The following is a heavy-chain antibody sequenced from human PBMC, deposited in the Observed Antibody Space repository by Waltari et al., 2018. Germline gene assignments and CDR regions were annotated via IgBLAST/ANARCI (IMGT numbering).Heavy chain of an antibody. CDR1: GYSISSGYY. J-gene: IGHJ4*02. CDR3: ARDLAIAAAGFDY. D-gene: IGHD6-13*01. Sequence: QVQLQESGPGLVKPSETLSLTCAVSGYSISSGYYWGWIRQPPGKGLEWIGSIYHSGSTSYNPSLKSRVTISVDTSKNQFSLKLSSVTAADTAVYYCARDLAIAAAGFDYWGQGTLVTVSS. CDR2: IYHSGST. V-gene: IGHV4-38-2*02.